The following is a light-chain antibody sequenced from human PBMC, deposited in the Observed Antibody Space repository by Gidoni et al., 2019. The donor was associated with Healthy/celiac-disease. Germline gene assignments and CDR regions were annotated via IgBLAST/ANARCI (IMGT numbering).Light chain of an antibody. Sequence: AIRMTQSPSSFSASTGDRVTITCRASQGISSYLTWYQQKPGKAPKLLIYAASTLQSGVPSRFSGSGSGTDFTLTISCLQSEDFATYFCQPYYRYPCSFGQGTKLEIK. CDR1: QGISSY. CDR3: QPYYRYPCS. CDR2: AAS. V-gene: IGKV1-8*01. J-gene: IGKJ2*04.